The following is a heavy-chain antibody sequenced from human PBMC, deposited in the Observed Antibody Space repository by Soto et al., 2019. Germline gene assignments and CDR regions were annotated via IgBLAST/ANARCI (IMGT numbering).Heavy chain of an antibody. CDR1: GYTFTSYG. V-gene: IGHV1-18*04. CDR3: ARVPNGIPGTYNWFDP. J-gene: IGHJ5*02. Sequence: QVQLVQSGAEGKKPGASVKVSCKASGYTFTSYGISGVRQAPGQGLEWMGWISAYNGNTNYAQKLQGRVTMTTDTSTSTAYMELRSLRSDDTAVYYCARVPNGIPGTYNWFDPWGQGTLVTVSS. D-gene: IGHD1-20*01. CDR2: ISAYNGNT.